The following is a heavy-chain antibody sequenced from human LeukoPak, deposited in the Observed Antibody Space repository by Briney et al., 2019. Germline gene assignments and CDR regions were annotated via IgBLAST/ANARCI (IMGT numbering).Heavy chain of an antibody. CDR3: ARGSQGGNIGY. J-gene: IGHJ4*02. V-gene: IGHV3-23*01. CDR2: ISGTGATT. D-gene: IGHD2/OR15-2a*01. CDR1: GFTFSTYA. Sequence: LPGGSLRLSCAASGFTFSTYAMSWVRQAPGRGPEWVSGISGTGATTHYADSVKGRFTISRDNSKNTLYLQMNSLRAEDTAVYYCARGSQGGNIGYWGQGTLVTVSS.